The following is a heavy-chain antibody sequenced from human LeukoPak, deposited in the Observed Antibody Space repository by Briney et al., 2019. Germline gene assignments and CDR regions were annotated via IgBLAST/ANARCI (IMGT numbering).Heavy chain of an antibody. D-gene: IGHD6-6*01. J-gene: IGHJ4*02. V-gene: IGHV3-21*01. CDR2: ISSSSSYI. CDR1: GFTFSSYS. Sequence: EGSLRLSCAASGFTFSSYSMNWVRQAPGKGLEWVSSISSSSSYIYYADSVKGRFTISRDNAKNSLYLQMNSLRAEDTAVYYCARVKDSSSSSRYWGQGTLVTVSS. CDR3: ARVKDSSSSSRY.